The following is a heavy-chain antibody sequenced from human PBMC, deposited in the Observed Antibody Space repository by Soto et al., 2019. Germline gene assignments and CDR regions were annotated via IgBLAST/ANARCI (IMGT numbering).Heavy chain of an antibody. CDR2: IIPIFGTA. CDR3: ARGLVAYCTAGSCYRYNWFDP. J-gene: IGHJ5*02. CDR1: GGTFSSYA. Sequence: ASVKVSCKASGGTFSSYAISWVRQAPGQGLEWMGGIIPIFGTANYAQKFQGRVTITADESTSTAYMELSSLRSEDTAVYYCARGLVAYCTAGSCYRYNWFDPWAQGTLVTVSS. V-gene: IGHV1-69*13. D-gene: IGHD2-15*01.